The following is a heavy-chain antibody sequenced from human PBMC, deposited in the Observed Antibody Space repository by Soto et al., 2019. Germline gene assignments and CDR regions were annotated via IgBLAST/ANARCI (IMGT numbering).Heavy chain of an antibody. Sequence: QVQLVQSGAEVKKPGSSVKVSCKASGGTFSSYAISWVRQAPGQGLEWMGGIIPIFGTANYAQKFQGRVTITADESTSTAYVEMSSLRSEDTAVYYCARQGFPAAKEYGMDVWGQGTTVTVSS. V-gene: IGHV1-69*01. CDR2: IIPIFGTA. D-gene: IGHD2-2*01. CDR3: ARQGFPAAKEYGMDV. CDR1: GGTFSSYA. J-gene: IGHJ6*02.